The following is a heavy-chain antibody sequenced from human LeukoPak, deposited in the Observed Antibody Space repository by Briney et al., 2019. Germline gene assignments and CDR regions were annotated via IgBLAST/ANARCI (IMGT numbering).Heavy chain of an antibody. CDR1: GGSISTSGYF. V-gene: IGHV4-39*01. CDR3: ARLRDYYSYYMDV. Sequence: SETLSLTCTVSGGSISTSGYFWGWIRQPPARGPEWIGTVYYTGSTDYNSSLKSRVTISVDTSKNQFSLRLSSVTAADTAVYYCARLRDYYSYYMDVWGKGTTVTVSS. CDR2: VYYTGST. J-gene: IGHJ6*03.